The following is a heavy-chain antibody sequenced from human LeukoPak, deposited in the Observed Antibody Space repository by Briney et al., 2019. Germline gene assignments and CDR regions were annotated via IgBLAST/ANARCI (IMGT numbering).Heavy chain of an antibody. CDR3: AKDWYDRSGYYGYFDY. Sequence: PSETLSLTCTVSGGSISSYYWSWIRQPPGKGLEWIGYIYYSGSTNYNPSLKSRVTISVDTSKNQFSLKLSSVTAADTAVYYCAKDWYDRSGYYGYFDYWGQGTLVTVSS. CDR2: IYYSGST. J-gene: IGHJ4*02. D-gene: IGHD3-22*01. V-gene: IGHV4-59*01. CDR1: GGSISSYY.